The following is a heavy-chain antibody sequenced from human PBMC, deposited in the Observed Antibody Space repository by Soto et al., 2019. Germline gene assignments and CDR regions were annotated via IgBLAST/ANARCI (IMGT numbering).Heavy chain of an antibody. CDR2: ISAYNGNT. D-gene: IGHD1-1*01. CDR1: GYTFTSYG. Sequence: QVQLVQSGAEVKKPGASVKVSCKASGYTFTSYGISWVRQAPGQGLEWMGWISAYNGNTNYAQNLQGRVTMTTGTSTSTAYMELRSLRSDETAVYSCARDTPMPTVPERYYYYMDVWGKGTTVTVSS. CDR3: ARDTPMPTVPERYYYYMDV. J-gene: IGHJ6*03. V-gene: IGHV1-18*01.